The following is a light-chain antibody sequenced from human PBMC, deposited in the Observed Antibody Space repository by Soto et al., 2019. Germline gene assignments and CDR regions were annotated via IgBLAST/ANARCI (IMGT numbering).Light chain of an antibody. CDR3: QQYTGPPTT. CDR1: QSVSSY. J-gene: IGKJ5*01. CDR2: DAS. Sequence: IVLTQSPATLSLSPGERATLSCRASQSVSSYLAWYQQKPGQAPRLLIYDASSRATGIPARFSGSGSGTDFTLTISSLEPEDFAVYFCQQYTGPPTTFGQGTRLEIK. V-gene: IGKV3-11*01.